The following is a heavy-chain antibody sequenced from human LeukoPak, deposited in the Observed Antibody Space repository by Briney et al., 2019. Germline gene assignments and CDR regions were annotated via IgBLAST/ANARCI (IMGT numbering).Heavy chain of an antibody. D-gene: IGHD5-18*01. CDR2: ISSSSIYK. V-gene: IGHV3-21*01. J-gene: IGHJ4*02. Sequence: GGSLRLSCAASGFTFSSYSMNWVRQAPGKGLEWVSSISSSSIYKYYADSVKGRFTISRDNSKNTLYLQMNSLIPEDTAVYYCARQYISGQWYFDYWGQGTLVTVSS. CDR1: GFTFSSYS. CDR3: ARQYISGQWYFDY.